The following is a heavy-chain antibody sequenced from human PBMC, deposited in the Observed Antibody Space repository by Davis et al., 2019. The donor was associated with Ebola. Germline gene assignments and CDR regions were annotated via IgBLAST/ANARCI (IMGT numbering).Heavy chain of an antibody. V-gene: IGHV4-59*01. Sequence: MPSETLPLTCTVSGGLFTTYYWSWIRQPPGKGLEWIAYIHHSGSPDHHPSLKGRVTMSLETSKNQFSLKLSSVTIADTAVYYCARDVRNTALYGLDVWGQGTTVTVSS. CDR2: IHHSGSP. D-gene: IGHD5-18*01. CDR3: ARDVRNTALYGLDV. CDR1: GGLFTTYY. J-gene: IGHJ6*02.